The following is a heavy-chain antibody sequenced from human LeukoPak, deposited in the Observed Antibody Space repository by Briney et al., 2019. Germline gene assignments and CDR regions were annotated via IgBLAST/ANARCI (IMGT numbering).Heavy chain of an antibody. CDR2: ISTYNGNT. D-gene: IGHD6-13*01. CDR3: AREPIAAGMV. CDR1: GYTFTSHG. Sequence: ASVKVSCKASGYTFTSHGISWVRQAPRQGLEWMGWISTYNGNTNYAQKLQGRVSMTTDTSTSTAYMDLRSLRSDDTAVYYCAREPIAAGMVWGQGTLVTVSS. J-gene: IGHJ4*02. V-gene: IGHV1-18*01.